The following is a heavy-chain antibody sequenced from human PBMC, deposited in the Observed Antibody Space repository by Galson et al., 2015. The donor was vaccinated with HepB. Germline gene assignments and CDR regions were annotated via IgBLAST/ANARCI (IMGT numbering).Heavy chain of an antibody. D-gene: IGHD2-2*01. J-gene: IGHJ6*02. V-gene: IGHV3-23*01. CDR3: ARYCITRNCYGIFFGMDL. CDR1: GFTFSDFA. CDR2: ISVVVSNS. Sequence: SLRLSCAASGFTFSDFAMAWVRQPPGKGPEWVSGISVVVSNSYYVDSVKGRFTTSRDNSKRTPYLQMDSLRAEDTATYYCARYCITRNCYGIFFGMDLWGQGTTVTVSS.